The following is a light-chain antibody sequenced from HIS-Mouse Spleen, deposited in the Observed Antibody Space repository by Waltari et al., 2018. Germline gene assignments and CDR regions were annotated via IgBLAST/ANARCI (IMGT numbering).Light chain of an antibody. CDR3: SSYTSSSTLG. Sequence: QSALTQPASVSGSPGQSITISCTGTSSDVGGYNYVSWYQQHPVKAPKLMIYDVINPPSGVSNRFSGSKSGNTASLTISGLQAEDDADYYCSSYTSSSTLGFGTGTKVTVL. J-gene: IGLJ1*01. CDR1: SSDVGGYNY. CDR2: DVI. V-gene: IGLV2-14*03.